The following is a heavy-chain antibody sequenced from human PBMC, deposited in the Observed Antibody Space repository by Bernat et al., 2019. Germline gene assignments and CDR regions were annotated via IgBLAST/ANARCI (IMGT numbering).Heavy chain of an antibody. J-gene: IGHJ6*02. D-gene: IGHD2-15*01. CDR2: ISGGGDRT. Sequence: EVKLLESGGGLVQPGGSLRLSCAASGFTFSSYDLIWVRQAPGKGLGWVSGISGGGDRTYDADSVKGRFTISRDNSKNTLSLQMNSLRAEDTAVYYCAKILSQVDYYWYGADVWGQGTTVTVSS. CDR1: GFTFSSYD. V-gene: IGHV3-23*01. CDR3: AKILSQVDYYWYGADV.